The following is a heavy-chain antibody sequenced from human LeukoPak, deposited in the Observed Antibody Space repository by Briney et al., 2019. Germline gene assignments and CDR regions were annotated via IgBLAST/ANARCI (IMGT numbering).Heavy chain of an antibody. Sequence: GGSLRLSCAASGFTFSSYEMNWVRQAPGKGLEWVSYISSSGGTIYYADSVKGRFTISRDNAKNSLYLQMNSLRAEDTAVYYCAREGNPSRYFDYWGQGTLVTVSS. J-gene: IGHJ4*02. CDR1: GFTFSSYE. CDR2: ISSSGGTI. CDR3: AREGNPSRYFDY. V-gene: IGHV3-48*03. D-gene: IGHD2-2*01.